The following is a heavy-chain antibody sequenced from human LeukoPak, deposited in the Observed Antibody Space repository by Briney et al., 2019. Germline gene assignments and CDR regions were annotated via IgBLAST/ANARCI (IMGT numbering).Heavy chain of an antibody. CDR2: MNPNSGNP. CDR1: GYTFTSYD. Sequence: GASVKVSCKASGYTFTSYDINWVRQATGQGLEWMGWMNPNSGNPGYAQKFQGRVTITRNTSISTAYMELSSLRSEDTAVYYCARGRPREGGLGFDIWGQGTMVTVSS. CDR3: ARGRPREGGLGFDI. J-gene: IGHJ3*02. V-gene: IGHV1-8*01. D-gene: IGHD3-16*01.